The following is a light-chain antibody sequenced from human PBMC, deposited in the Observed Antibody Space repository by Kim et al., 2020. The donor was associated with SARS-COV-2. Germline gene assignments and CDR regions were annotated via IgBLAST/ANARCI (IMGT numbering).Light chain of an antibody. J-gene: IGLJ2*01. CDR3: SAWDDGLDGLL. V-gene: IGLV1-44*01. CDR1: TSNIGRHT. Sequence: GQRVIISCSGSTSNIGRHTVNWYQLLPGTAPKLLISGNHPRPSGVPDRFSASKSGTSASLAISGLQSEDEADYYCSAWDDGLDGLLFGGGTQLTVL. CDR2: GNH.